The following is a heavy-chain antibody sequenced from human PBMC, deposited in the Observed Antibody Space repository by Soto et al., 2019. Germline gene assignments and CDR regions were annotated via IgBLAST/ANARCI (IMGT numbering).Heavy chain of an antibody. CDR2: IIPILGIA. CDR1: GGTFSSYT. V-gene: IGHV1-69*02. Sequence: SVKVSCKASGGTFSSYTISWVRQAPGQGLEWMGRIIPILGIANYAQKFQGRVTITADKSTSTAYMELSSLRSEDTAVYYCARGTIAAAGPNYFDYWCQGTLVTVSS. D-gene: IGHD6-13*01. J-gene: IGHJ4*02. CDR3: ARGTIAAAGPNYFDY.